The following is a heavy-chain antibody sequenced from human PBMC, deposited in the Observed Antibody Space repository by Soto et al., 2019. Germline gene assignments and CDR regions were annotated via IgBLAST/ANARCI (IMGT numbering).Heavy chain of an antibody. CDR1: GGSISTYY. D-gene: IGHD3-10*01. J-gene: IGHJ4*02. V-gene: IGHV4-59*01. CDR2: IYYSGST. CDR3: ARAPRGNYGYPSYFDY. Sequence: SETLSLTCTVSGGSISTYYWSWIRQPPGKGLEWIGYIYYSGSTNYNPSLKSRVTISVDTSKNQFSLKLSSVTAADTAVYYCARAPRGNYGYPSYFDYWGQGTLVTVSS.